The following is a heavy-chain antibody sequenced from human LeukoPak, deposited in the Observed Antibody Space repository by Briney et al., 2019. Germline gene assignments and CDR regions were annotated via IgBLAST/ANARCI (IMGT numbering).Heavy chain of an antibody. V-gene: IGHV4-38-2*02. CDR3: ARFMGRYYYYYYMDV. D-gene: IGHD2-15*01. J-gene: IGHJ6*03. CDR2: IYYSGST. Sequence: PSETLSLTCTVSGYSIGSGDYWGWIRQPPGKGLEWIGSIYYSGSTYYNPSLKSRVTISVDTSKNQFSLKLSSVTAADTAVYYCARFMGRYYYYYYMDVWGKGTTVTISS. CDR1: GYSIGSGDY.